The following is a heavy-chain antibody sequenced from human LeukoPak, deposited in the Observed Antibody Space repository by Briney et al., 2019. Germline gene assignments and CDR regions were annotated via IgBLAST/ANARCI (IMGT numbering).Heavy chain of an antibody. V-gene: IGHV3-23*01. J-gene: IGHJ4*02. CDR1: GFTFSSFV. Sequence: GGSLRLSCVASGFTFSSFVMSWVRQAPGKGLEWVSGISVSGGYTYYADSVKGRFTISRDNSKNTLFLQMNTLRSEDTAMYYCARGTGLGSFRIDYWGQGTLVTVSS. CDR2: ISVSGGYT. CDR3: ARGTGLGSFRIDY. D-gene: IGHD3-10*01.